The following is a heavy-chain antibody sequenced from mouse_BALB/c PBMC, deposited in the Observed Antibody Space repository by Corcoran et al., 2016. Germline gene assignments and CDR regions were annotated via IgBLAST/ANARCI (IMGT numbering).Heavy chain of an antibody. Sequence: QIQLVQSGPELKKPGETVKISCKASGYTFTNYGMNWVKQASGKGLKWMGWINTYTGEPTYADDFKGRFAFSFETSASTAYLHINSLKNEDMATYFCARGYGSRGAWFAYWGQGTLVTVSA. CDR2: INTYTGEP. CDR3: ARGYGSRGAWFAY. D-gene: IGHD1-1*01. CDR1: GYTFTNYG. J-gene: IGHJ3*01. V-gene: IGHV9-1*02.